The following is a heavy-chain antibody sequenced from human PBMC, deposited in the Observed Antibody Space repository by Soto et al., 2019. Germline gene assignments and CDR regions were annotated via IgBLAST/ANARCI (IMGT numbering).Heavy chain of an antibody. J-gene: IGHJ4*02. V-gene: IGHV4-61*01. D-gene: IGHD6-6*01. CDR3: AREYSSSSSFDY. CDR2: IYYSGST. Sequence: PSETLSLTCTVSGGSVSSGSYYWSWIRQPPGKGLEWIGYIYYSGSTNYNPSLESRVTISVDTSKNQFSLKLSSVTAADTAVYYCAREYSSSSSFDYWGQGTLVTVSS. CDR1: GGSVSSGSYY.